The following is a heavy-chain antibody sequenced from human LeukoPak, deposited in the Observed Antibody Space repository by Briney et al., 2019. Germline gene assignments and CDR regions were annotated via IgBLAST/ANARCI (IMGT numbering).Heavy chain of an antibody. Sequence: ASVKVSCKASGYTFTSYGISWVRQAPGQGLEWMGRISAYNGNTNYAQKLQGRVTMTTDTSTSTAYMELRSLRSDDTAVYYCARAPSGGSYRWVRNSNWFDPWGQGTLVTVSS. J-gene: IGHJ5*02. CDR1: GYTFTSYG. D-gene: IGHD2-15*01. CDR2: ISAYNGNT. V-gene: IGHV1-18*01. CDR3: ARAPSGGSYRWVRNSNWFDP.